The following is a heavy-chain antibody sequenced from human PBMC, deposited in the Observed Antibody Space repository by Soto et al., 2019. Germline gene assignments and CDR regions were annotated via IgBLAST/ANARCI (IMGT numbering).Heavy chain of an antibody. Sequence: QVQLQESGPGLVKPSETLSLTCTVSGGSISGYYWSWIRQPPGKGLEWIGYIYYSGSTNYNPSLKSRVTISVDTSKNQFSLKLSSVTAADTAVYYCARVAADNWFDPWGQGTLVTVSS. CDR1: GGSISGYY. CDR2: IYYSGST. V-gene: IGHV4-59*01. D-gene: IGHD2-15*01. J-gene: IGHJ5*02. CDR3: ARVAADNWFDP.